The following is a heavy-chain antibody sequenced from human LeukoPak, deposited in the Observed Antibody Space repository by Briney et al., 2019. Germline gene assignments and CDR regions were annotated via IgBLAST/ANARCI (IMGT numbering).Heavy chain of an antibody. CDR3: ARQTGSGLFILP. CDR1: GGSFGGYY. Sequence: SETLSLTCAVYGGSFGGYYRSWIRQPPGKGLEWIGEINHSGSTNYNPSLKSRVTISVDTSKNQFSLKLSSVTAADTAVYYCARQTGSGLFILPGGQGTLVTVSS. V-gene: IGHV4-34*01. CDR2: INHSGST. D-gene: IGHD3/OR15-3a*01. J-gene: IGHJ4*02.